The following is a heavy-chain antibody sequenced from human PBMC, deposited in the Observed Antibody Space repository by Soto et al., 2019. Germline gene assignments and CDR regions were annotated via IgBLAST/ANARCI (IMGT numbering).Heavy chain of an antibody. J-gene: IGHJ3*02. D-gene: IGHD3-9*01. V-gene: IGHV1-18*01. CDR1: GYTFTSYG. Sequence: ASVKVSCKASGYTFTSYGISWVRQAPGQGLEWMGWISAYNGNTNYAQKLQGRVTMTTDTSASTAYMELRSLRSDDTAVYYCARDRLHLVSHAFDIWGQGTMVTVS. CDR2: ISAYNGNT. CDR3: ARDRLHLVSHAFDI.